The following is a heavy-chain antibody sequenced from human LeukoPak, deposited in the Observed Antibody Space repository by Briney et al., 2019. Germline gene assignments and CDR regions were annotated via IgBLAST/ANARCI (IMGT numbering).Heavy chain of an antibody. Sequence: ASVKVSCKASGYTFTSYGISWVRQAPGQGLGWMGGISAYNGNTNYAQKLQGRVTMTTDTSTSTAYMELRSLRSDDTAVYYCARDHYDHRGTYYYYGMDVWGQGTTVTVSS. D-gene: IGHD3-22*01. CDR1: GYTFTSYG. V-gene: IGHV1-18*01. J-gene: IGHJ6*02. CDR3: ARDHYDHRGTYYYYGMDV. CDR2: ISAYNGNT.